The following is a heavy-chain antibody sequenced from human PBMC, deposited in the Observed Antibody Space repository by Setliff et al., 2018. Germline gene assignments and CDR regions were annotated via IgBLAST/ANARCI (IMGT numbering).Heavy chain of an antibody. CDR3: SRLVRYCTTTTCQRASGDDY. V-gene: IGHV1-18*01. D-gene: IGHD2-2*01. CDR2: ISAYSGNT. CDR1: GYKFNDYA. Sequence: RASVKVSCKTSGYKFNDYAISWVRQGPGQGLEWMGWISAYSGNTYYAQKLHDRVTLTTDTSTSTAYTELRSLGTDDTAVYYCSRLVRYCTTTTCQRASGDDYWGQGTLVTVSS. J-gene: IGHJ4*02.